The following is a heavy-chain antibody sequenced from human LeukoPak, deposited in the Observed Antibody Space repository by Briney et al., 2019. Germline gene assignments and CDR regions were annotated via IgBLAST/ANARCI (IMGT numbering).Heavy chain of an antibody. CDR1: GGSISRYY. V-gene: IGHV4-59*01. J-gene: IGHJ4*02. CDR3: AKTAKYYYGSETYYFFEY. D-gene: IGHD3-10*01. Sequence: SETLSLTCTVSGGSISRYYWSWIRQHPGNGLEWIGYISYTGSTTYNSSLKSRVTISLDTSQNQFSLKLASVTPADTAVYYCAKTAKYYYGSETYYFFEYWGQGTLVTVSS. CDR2: ISYTGST.